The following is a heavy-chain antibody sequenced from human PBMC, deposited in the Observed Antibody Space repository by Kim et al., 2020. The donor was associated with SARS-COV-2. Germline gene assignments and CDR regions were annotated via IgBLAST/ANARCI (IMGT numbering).Heavy chain of an antibody. CDR2: VEPGDDEK. Sequence: GKGVGGMGGVEPGDDEKSYAQKFQGRVTMTEDTSKETAYMELSSLRSGDTAVYYCATAAVAGTLSWFDPWGQGTLVTVSS. V-gene: IGHV1-24*01. D-gene: IGHD6-19*01. J-gene: IGHJ5*02. CDR3: ATAAVAGTLSWFDP.